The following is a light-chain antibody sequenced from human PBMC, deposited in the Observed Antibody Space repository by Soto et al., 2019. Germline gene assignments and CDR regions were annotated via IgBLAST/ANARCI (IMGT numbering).Light chain of an antibody. Sequence: DIQMTQSPSSLSASVGDRVTITCRASQSIPCCLNWYQQKPGKAPKLLIYAASSLQSGVPSRFSGSGSGTDFTLTISSLQPEDFATYYCQQSYSTPTSITFGQGTRLEIK. CDR1: QSIPCC. CDR3: QQSYSTPTSIT. V-gene: IGKV1-39*01. CDR2: AAS. J-gene: IGKJ5*01.